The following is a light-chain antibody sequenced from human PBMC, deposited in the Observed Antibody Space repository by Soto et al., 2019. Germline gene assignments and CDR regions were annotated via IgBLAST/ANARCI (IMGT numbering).Light chain of an antibody. Sequence: EIVLAQSPDTLSLSPGERATLSCRTSQSMSTNYLAWYQQKSGQPPRLLIYGASIRATGIPDRFSGSGSGTDFTLTISRLEPEDFAVYYCHQYDNSPLTFGGGAKVEIK. J-gene: IGKJ4*01. V-gene: IGKV3-20*01. CDR2: GAS. CDR3: HQYDNSPLT. CDR1: QSMSTNY.